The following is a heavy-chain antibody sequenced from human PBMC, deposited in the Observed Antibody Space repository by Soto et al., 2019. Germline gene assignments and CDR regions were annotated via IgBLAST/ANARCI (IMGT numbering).Heavy chain of an antibody. CDR1: SGSIGTYF. V-gene: IGHV4-59*01. CDR2: IYYSGTT. Sequence: SETLSLTCTVSSGSIGTYFWSWIRQPPGKGLEWIGYIYYSGTTNYNPSLKSRVTIFLDTSKNQFPLRLSSVTAADTAVYYCARGRGGTHDAFDIWGQGTLVTVSS. J-gene: IGHJ3*02. CDR3: ARGRGGTHDAFDI. D-gene: IGHD1-26*01.